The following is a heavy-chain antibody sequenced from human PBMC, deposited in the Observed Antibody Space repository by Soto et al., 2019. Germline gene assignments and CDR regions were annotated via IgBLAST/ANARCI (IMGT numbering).Heavy chain of an antibody. D-gene: IGHD1-1*01. CDR1: GYTFTSYA. Sequence: ASVKVSCKASGYTFTSYAMNWVRQAPGQRLEWMGWINAGNGNTKYSQKFQGRVTITRDTSTSTAYMELSSLRSEDTAVYYCARGLGTIGWFDPWGQGTLVTV. V-gene: IGHV1-3*01. J-gene: IGHJ5*02. CDR2: INAGNGNT. CDR3: ARGLGTIGWFDP.